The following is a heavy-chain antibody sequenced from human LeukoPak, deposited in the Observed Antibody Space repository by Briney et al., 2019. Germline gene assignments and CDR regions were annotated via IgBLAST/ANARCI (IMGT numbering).Heavy chain of an antibody. CDR1: GFTYNHYG. D-gene: IGHD4-11*01. CDR3: ARDAQRGFDYSNSLEY. J-gene: IGHJ4*02. V-gene: IGHV3-33*08. CDR2: FWSDGTEK. Sequence: GGSLRLSCTASGFTYNHYGRHWVRQAPGKGLEWVAVFWSDGTEKYYADAVKGRFIVSRDDSSNTLYLQMNSLRGEDTAVYYCARDAQRGFDYSNSLEYWGQGTLVTVSS.